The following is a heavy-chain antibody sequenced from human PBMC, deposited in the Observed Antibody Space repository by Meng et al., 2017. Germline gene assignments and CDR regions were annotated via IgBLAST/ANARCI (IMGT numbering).Heavy chain of an antibody. CDR2: ISWNSGSI. CDR1: GCTFDDYA. V-gene: IGHV3-9*01. J-gene: IGHJ6*02. Sequence: LKISCAVSGCTFDDYAMHWVRKAPGKGLEWVSGISWNSGSIGYADSVKGRFTISRDNAKHSLYLQMNSLRAEDTALYYCAKDGGKYCSSTSCYFGYYGMDVWGQGTTVTVAS. CDR3: AKDGGKYCSSTSCYFGYYGMDV. D-gene: IGHD2-2*01.